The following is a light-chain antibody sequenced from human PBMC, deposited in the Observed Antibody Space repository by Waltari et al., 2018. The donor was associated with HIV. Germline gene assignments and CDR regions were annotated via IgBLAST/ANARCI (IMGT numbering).Light chain of an antibody. CDR1: ASNLGHNG. CDR3: AAWNDRVNNSVVSGGSVV. J-gene: IGLJ2*01. Sequence: QSTLTQPPSASGTPGHTVAISCSGSASNLGHNGVNWYQQVPGAAPKLLIHSDDQRASGVPDRFVGSKYGTSASLVILGVQSDDEADYYCAAWNDRVNNSVVSGGSVVFGGGTKLTVL. V-gene: IGLV1-44*01. CDR2: SDD.